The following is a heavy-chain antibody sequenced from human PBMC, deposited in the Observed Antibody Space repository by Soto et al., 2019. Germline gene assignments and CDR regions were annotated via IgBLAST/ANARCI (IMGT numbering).Heavy chain of an antibody. V-gene: IGHV3-30-3*01. J-gene: IGHJ6*02. CDR1: GFTFSSYA. Sequence: GGSLRLSCAASGFTFSSYAMHWVRQAPGKGLEWVAVISYDGSNKYYADSVKGRFTISRDNSKNTLYLQMNSLRAEDTAVYYCASCIAARYYYYYYGMDVWGQGTTVTVSS. D-gene: IGHD6-6*01. CDR3: ASCIAARYYYYYYGMDV. CDR2: ISYDGSNK.